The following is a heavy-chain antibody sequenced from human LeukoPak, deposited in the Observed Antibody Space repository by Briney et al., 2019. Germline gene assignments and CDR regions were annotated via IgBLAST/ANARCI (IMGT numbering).Heavy chain of an antibody. Sequence: GGSLRLSCAASGFTVSSYAMSWVRQAPGKGLEWDSLISGSGGSTYYADSVKGRFTISRDNSKNTLYLQMNSLRAEDTAVFYCAKDRDDYVWGSYLGAFDIWGQGTMVTVSS. V-gene: IGHV3-23*01. CDR2: ISGSGGST. J-gene: IGHJ3*02. CDR1: GFTVSSYA. D-gene: IGHD3-16*01. CDR3: AKDRDDYVWGSYLGAFDI.